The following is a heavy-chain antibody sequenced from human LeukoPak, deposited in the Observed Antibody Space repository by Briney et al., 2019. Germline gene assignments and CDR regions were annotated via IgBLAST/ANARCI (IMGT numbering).Heavy chain of an antibody. Sequence: ASVKVSCKASGYTFITRYLHWVRQAPGQGLEWMGLINSGGGSTTYALKFEGRVTMTRETSTSTVYMELSSLSSDDTAVYYCAREATTSQFDYWGQGTLVTVSS. J-gene: IGHJ4*02. CDR1: GYTFITRY. D-gene: IGHD4-17*01. V-gene: IGHV1-46*01. CDR3: AREATTSQFDY. CDR2: INSGGGST.